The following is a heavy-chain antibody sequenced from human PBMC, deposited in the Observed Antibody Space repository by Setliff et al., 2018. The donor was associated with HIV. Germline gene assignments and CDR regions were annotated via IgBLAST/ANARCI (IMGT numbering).Heavy chain of an antibody. CDR2: TYSSGST. Sequence: SETLSLTCTVSGGSISSDTYHYSWIRQPAGKGLEWIGQTYSSGSTKCNPSLASRLTISVDTSKNQISLKLSSVTAADTAVYYCARSSLHCGGGSCYLTWFDPWGQGTLVTVSS. J-gene: IGHJ5*02. D-gene: IGHD2-15*01. CDR1: GGSISSDTYH. V-gene: IGHV4-61*09. CDR3: ARSSLHCGGGSCYLTWFDP.